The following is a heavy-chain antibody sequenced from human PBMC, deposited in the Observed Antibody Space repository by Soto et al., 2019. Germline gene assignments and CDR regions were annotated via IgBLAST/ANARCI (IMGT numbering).Heavy chain of an antibody. D-gene: IGHD3-16*02. CDR2: IDPSDSYT. CDR3: ARNRFEPGDDDVWGSYLTRYYGIDV. CDR1: GYSFTSYW. Sequence: PGESLKISCKGSGYSFTSYWIRWVRQLPGKGLEWMGRIDPSDSYTNYSPSFQGHVTISADKSISTAYLQWSSLKASDTAMYYCARNRFEPGDDDVWGSYLTRYYGIDVWGQGPTVTVS. J-gene: IGHJ6*02. V-gene: IGHV5-10-1*01.